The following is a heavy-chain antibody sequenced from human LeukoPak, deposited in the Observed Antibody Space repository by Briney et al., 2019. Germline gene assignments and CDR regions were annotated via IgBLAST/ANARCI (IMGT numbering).Heavy chain of an antibody. J-gene: IGHJ6*01. CDR3: ERYLPFMDV. Sequence: PGGSLRLSCAASGFTFSSYWMSWVRQAPGNRLEWVANIKQDGSEKYYVDSVKGRFTISRDNAKNSLYLQMNSLRAEAMAVYYCERYLPFMDVWGQGTKVNVSS. V-gene: IGHV3-7*01. CDR1: GFTFSSYW. D-gene: IGHD3-9*01. CDR2: IKQDGSEK.